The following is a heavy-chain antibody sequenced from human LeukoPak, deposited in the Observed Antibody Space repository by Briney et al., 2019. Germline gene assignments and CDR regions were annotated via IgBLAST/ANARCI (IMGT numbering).Heavy chain of an antibody. CDR1: GFTFSSYG. J-gene: IGHJ4*02. CDR2: ISYDGSNK. D-gene: IGHD6-13*01. Sequence: GSLRLSCAASGFTFSSYGMHWVRQAPGKGLEWVAVISYDGSNKYYADSVKGRFTISRDNSKNTLYLQMNSLRAEDTAVYYCAKDRSSSWVADWNHWGQGTLVTVSS. CDR3: AKDRSSSWVADWNH. V-gene: IGHV3-30*18.